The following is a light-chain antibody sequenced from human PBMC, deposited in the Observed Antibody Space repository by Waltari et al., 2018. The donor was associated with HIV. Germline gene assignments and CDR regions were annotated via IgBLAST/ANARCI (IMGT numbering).Light chain of an antibody. CDR3: QQTYSVSIT. Sequence: EIVMTQTPATVSVSPGDRATLSCRASQSVRTYLAWYQQKPGQGPRLLIYGASTRATGVPARFSATGSGTDFTRTINNLQPEDFASYFCQQTYSVSITFGPGTRVEI. J-gene: IGKJ5*01. V-gene: IGKV3-15*01. CDR2: GAS. CDR1: QSVRTY.